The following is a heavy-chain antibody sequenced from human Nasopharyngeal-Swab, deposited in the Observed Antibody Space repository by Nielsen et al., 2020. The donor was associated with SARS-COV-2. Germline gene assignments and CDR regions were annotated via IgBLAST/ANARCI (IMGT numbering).Heavy chain of an antibody. V-gene: IGHV1-2*04. Sequence: ASVKVSCKASGYTFTGYYMHWVRQAPGQGLEWMGWINPNSGGTNYAQKFQDWVTMTRDTSISTAYMELSRLRSDDTAVYYCARDGIAMAGTDYYGMDVWGQGTTVTVSS. J-gene: IGHJ6*02. CDR1: GYTFTGYY. CDR2: INPNSGGT. CDR3: ARDGIAMAGTDYYGMDV. D-gene: IGHD6-19*01.